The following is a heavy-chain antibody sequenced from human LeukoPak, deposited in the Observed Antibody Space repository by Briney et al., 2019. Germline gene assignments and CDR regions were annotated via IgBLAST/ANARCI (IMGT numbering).Heavy chain of an antibody. CDR1: GGTFSSYA. D-gene: IGHD6-13*01. Sequence: GASVKVSCKASGGTFSSYAISWVRQAPGQGLEWMGRIIPILGIANYAQKFQGRVTITADESTSTAYMELSSLRSEDTAVYYCARAPGSSWGVDYWGQGTLVTVSS. CDR3: ARAPGSSWGVDY. J-gene: IGHJ4*02. V-gene: IGHV1-69*04. CDR2: IIPILGIA.